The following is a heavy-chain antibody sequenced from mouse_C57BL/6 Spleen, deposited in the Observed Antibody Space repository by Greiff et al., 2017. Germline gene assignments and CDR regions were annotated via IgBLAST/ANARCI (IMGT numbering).Heavy chain of an antibody. Sequence: QVQLQQPGAELVRPGSSVKLSCKASGYTFTSYWMDWVKQRPGQGLEWIGNIYPSDSETHYNQKFKDKATLTVDKSSSTAYMQLSSLTSEDSAVYYCARTYYSKPYAMDYWGQGTSVTVSS. CDR2: IYPSDSET. V-gene: IGHV1-61*01. CDR3: ARTYYSKPYAMDY. CDR1: GYTFTSYW. D-gene: IGHD2-5*01. J-gene: IGHJ4*01.